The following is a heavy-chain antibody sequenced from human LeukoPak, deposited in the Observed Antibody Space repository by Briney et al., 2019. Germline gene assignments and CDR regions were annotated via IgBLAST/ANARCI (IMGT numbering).Heavy chain of an antibody. CDR3: ARFDPGDYEYFQH. CDR1: GFTFSSYS. V-gene: IGHV3-21*06. Sequence: GGSLRLSCAASGFTFSSYSMNWVRQAPGKGLEWVSSISSSSSYINYADSVKGRFTISRDNAKNSLYLQMNSLRAEDTAVYYCARFDPGDYEYFQHWGQGTLVTVSS. CDR2: ISSSSSYI. D-gene: IGHD4-17*01. J-gene: IGHJ1*01.